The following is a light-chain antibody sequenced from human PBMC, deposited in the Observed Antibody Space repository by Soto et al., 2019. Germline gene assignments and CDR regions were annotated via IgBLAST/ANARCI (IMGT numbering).Light chain of an antibody. CDR2: KAS. CDR1: QSISSW. CDR3: QHYTNYLRT. V-gene: IGKV1-5*03. J-gene: IGKJ1*01. Sequence: DIQMTQSPSTLSASVGDRVTITCRASQSISSWLAWYQQKPGKAPKLLIYKASSLESEVPSRFSGSGSGTEFTLTISSLQPDDFATYYCQHYTNYLRTFGQGTKVEIK.